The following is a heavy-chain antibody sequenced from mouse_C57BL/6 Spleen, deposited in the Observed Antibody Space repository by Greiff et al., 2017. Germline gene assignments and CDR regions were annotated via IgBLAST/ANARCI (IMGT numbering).Heavy chain of an antibody. CDR3: SRSLFLRSYAMDY. V-gene: IGHV1-22*01. J-gene: IGHJ4*01. Sequence: EVQLQQSGPELVKPGASVKMSCKASGYTFTDYNMHWVKQSHGKSLAWIGYIIPNNGGTSSNQKFKGKDTLTVTKSSSTAYMGLRSLTSEDSAVYYCSRSLFLRSYAMDYWGQGTSVTVSS. D-gene: IGHD1-1*01. CDR2: IIPNNGGT. CDR1: GYTFTDYN.